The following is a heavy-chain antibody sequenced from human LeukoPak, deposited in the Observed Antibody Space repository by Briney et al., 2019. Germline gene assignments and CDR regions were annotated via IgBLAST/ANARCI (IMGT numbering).Heavy chain of an antibody. V-gene: IGHV4-4*07. CDR1: GGSISSYY. CDR3: ARGSVVVTAIPAEHFDY. J-gene: IGHJ4*02. CDR2: IYTSGST. D-gene: IGHD2-21*02. Sequence: SETLSLTCTVSGGSISSYYWGWIRQPAGKGLEWIGRIYTSGSTNYNPSLKSRVTMSVDTSKNQFSLKLSSVTAADTAVYYCARGSVVVTAIPAEHFDYWGQGTLVTVSS.